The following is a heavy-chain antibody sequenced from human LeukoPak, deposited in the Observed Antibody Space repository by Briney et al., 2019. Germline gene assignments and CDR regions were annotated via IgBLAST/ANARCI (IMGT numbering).Heavy chain of an antibody. Sequence: APVKVSCKASGYTFTGYYMHWVRQAPGQGLEWMGWINPNSGGTNYAKKFQGRVTMTRDTSISTAYMELSRLRSDDTAVYYCARDTSYGYYDSHFDYWGEGTLVTVSS. CDR2: INPNSGGT. V-gene: IGHV1-2*02. CDR1: GYTFTGYY. D-gene: IGHD3-22*01. J-gene: IGHJ4*02. CDR3: ARDTSYGYYDSHFDY.